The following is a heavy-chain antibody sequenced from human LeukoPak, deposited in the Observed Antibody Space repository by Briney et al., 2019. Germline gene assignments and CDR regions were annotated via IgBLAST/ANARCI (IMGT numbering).Heavy chain of an antibody. CDR3: ARDGGNDAFDI. CDR2: ISSSSSYI. CDR1: GFTFSSYA. J-gene: IGHJ3*02. Sequence: SGRSLRLSCAASGFTFSSYAMHWVRQAPGKGLEWVSSISSSSSYIYYADSVKGRFTISRDNAKNSLYLQMNSLRAEDTAVYYCARDGGNDAFDIWGQGTMVTVSS. D-gene: IGHD1-14*01. V-gene: IGHV3-21*01.